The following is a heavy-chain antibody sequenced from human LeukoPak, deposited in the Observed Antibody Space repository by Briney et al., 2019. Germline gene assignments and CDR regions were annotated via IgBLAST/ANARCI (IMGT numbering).Heavy chain of an antibody. D-gene: IGHD4-11*01. V-gene: IGHV3-21*01. Sequence: PGGSLRLSCAASGFTFRSYSMNWVRQAPGKGLEWVSSLTSSSSYIYYADSVKGRFTISRDNAKNSLYLQMNSLRAEDTAVYYCTRGPTVTTDGPIDYWGQGTLVTVSS. CDR3: TRGPTVTTDGPIDY. CDR1: GFTFRSYS. J-gene: IGHJ4*02. CDR2: LTSSSSYI.